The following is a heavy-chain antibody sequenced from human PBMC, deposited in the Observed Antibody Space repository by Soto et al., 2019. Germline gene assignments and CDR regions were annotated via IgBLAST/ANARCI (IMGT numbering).Heavy chain of an antibody. J-gene: IGHJ4*02. D-gene: IGHD1-26*01. CDR2: LYYSGTT. CDR3: ARREIQGPIDY. V-gene: IGHV4-28*01. CDR1: GYSISSSNW. Sequence: QVQLQESGPGLVKPSDTLSLTCAVSGYSISSSNWWGWIRQPPGKGLEWIGYLYYSGTTYYNPSLNSRVTMSLSTSTTQFSLKLTSVTAVDTAVYYCARREIQGPIDYWGQGSLVTVSS.